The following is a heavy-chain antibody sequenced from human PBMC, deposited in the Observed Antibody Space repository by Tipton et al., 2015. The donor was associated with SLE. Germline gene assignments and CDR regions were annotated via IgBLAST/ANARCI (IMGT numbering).Heavy chain of an antibody. CDR1: GGSFSDYY. J-gene: IGHJ6*03. D-gene: IGHD3-22*01. Sequence: TLSLTCALYGGSFSDYYWSWIRQPPGKGLEWIGEINHSGSTNYNPSLKSRVTISVDTSKNQFSLKLSSVTAADTAVYYCARGLNYYDSSGYYPFYYMDVWGKGTTVTVSS. V-gene: IGHV4-34*01. CDR2: INHSGST. CDR3: ARGLNYYDSSGYYPFYYMDV.